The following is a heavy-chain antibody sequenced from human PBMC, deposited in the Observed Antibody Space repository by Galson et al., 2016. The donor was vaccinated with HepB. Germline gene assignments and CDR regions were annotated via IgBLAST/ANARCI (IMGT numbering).Heavy chain of an antibody. CDR2: ISTNSATI. J-gene: IGHJ4*02. V-gene: IGHV3-48*02. CDR3: ARVKGSGIDY. D-gene: IGHD3-10*01. Sequence: SLRLSCAASGFTFSSYSMNWVRQAPGKGLEWVSYISTNSATIYYADSVKARFTISRDNAKNSLYLHMNSLRDEDTAGFYCARVKGSGIDYWGQGTLVTVSS. CDR1: GFTFSSYS.